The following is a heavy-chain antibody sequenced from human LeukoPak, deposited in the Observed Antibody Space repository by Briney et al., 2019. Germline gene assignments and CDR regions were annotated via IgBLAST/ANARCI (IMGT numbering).Heavy chain of an antibody. CDR3: ARVHVGSGSYSWFDP. Sequence: GASVKVSCKASGYTFTGYYMHWVRQAPGQGLEWMGWINPNSGGTNYAQKFQGRVTMTRDTSISTAYMELSRLRSDDTVVYYCARVHVGSGSYSWFDPWGQGTLVTVSS. D-gene: IGHD3-10*01. CDR1: GYTFTGYY. CDR2: INPNSGGT. J-gene: IGHJ5*02. V-gene: IGHV1-2*02.